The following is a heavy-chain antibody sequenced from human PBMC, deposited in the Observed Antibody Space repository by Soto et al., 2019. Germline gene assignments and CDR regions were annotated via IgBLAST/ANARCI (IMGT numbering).Heavy chain of an antibody. J-gene: IGHJ4*02. Sequence: PGGSLRLSCAASGFTFTIYPMSWVRQAPGKGLEWVSAISETGGGTYYADSVEGRFTISRDNSKNALYLQMNSLRAEDTAVYYCAKIMDFWTGPHYFDYWGQGTLVTVSS. CDR3: AKIMDFWTGPHYFDY. CDR1: GFTFTIYP. V-gene: IGHV3-23*01. CDR2: ISETGGGT. D-gene: IGHD3-3*01.